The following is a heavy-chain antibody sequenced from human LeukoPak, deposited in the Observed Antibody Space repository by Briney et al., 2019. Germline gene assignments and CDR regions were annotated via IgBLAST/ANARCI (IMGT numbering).Heavy chain of an antibody. CDR2: IYYSGST. V-gene: IGHV4-39*07. CDR1: GGSISSSSYY. Sequence: SETLSLTCTVSGGSISSSSYYWGWIRQPPGKGLEWIGSIYYSGSTYYNPSLKSRVTMSVDTSKNQFSLKLSSVTAADTAVYYCASSDFWRGYGDYWGQGTLVTVSS. D-gene: IGHD3-3*01. J-gene: IGHJ4*02. CDR3: ASSDFWRGYGDY.